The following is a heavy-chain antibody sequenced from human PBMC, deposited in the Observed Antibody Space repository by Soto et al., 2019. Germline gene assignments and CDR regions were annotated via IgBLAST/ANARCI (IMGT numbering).Heavy chain of an antibody. CDR1: GNTLTDFS. CDR3: ATDRAFNYGRFYFAN. Sequence: QVHLAQSGAEVKKPGASVKVSCEVSGNTLTDFSIHWVRQVPGKGLEWMGGFDPEDGETVYAQKFQGRLSMTADTSPDTAYLELNSLTSEDTTIYYCATDRAFNYGRFYFANWGLGTLVTVSS. J-gene: IGHJ4*02. CDR2: FDPEDGET. V-gene: IGHV1-24*01. D-gene: IGHD3-16*01.